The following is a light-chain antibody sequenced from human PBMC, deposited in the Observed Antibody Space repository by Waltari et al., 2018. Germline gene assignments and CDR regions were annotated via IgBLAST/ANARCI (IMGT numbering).Light chain of an antibody. J-gene: IGKJ1*01. Sequence: DIQMTQPPSSLSASVGDRVTITCRASQNIGKSLNWFQQPLGQAPNLRIYGSSSFQFGVPSRFGGSGSGTEFTLTITNLQPEDFATYFCQQTQSDTVTFGQGTKVDVK. CDR3: QQTQSDTVT. V-gene: IGKV1-39*01. CDR2: GSS. CDR1: QNIGKS.